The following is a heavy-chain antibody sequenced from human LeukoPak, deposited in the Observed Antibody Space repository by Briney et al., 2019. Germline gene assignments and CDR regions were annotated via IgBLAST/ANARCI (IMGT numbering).Heavy chain of an antibody. CDR3: ARAYYGARRGYYYYGMDV. J-gene: IGHJ6*04. V-gene: IGHV3-21*01. D-gene: IGHD4-17*01. Sequence: PGGSLRLSCAASGFTFSSYSMNWVRQAPGKGLEWVSSISSSSSYIYYADSVKGRFTISRDNAKNSLYLQMNSLRAEDTAVYYCARAYYGARRGYYYYGMDVWGKGTTVTVSS. CDR1: GFTFSSYS. CDR2: ISSSSSYI.